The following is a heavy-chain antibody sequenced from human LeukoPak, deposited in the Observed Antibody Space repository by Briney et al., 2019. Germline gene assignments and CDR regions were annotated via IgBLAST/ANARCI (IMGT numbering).Heavy chain of an antibody. D-gene: IGHD3-10*01. Sequence: ASVKVSCKASGYTFTSYGISWVRQAPGQGLEWMGWISAYNGNTNYAQKLQGRVTMTTDTSTSTAYMELRSLRSDDTAVYYCARDGKELLWRYYYYYYMDVWGKGTTVTISS. CDR2: ISAYNGNT. J-gene: IGHJ6*03. CDR1: GYTFTSYG. CDR3: ARDGKELLWRYYYYYYMDV. V-gene: IGHV1-18*01.